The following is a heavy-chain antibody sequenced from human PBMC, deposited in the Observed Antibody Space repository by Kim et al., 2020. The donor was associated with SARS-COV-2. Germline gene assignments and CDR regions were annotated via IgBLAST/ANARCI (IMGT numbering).Heavy chain of an antibody. D-gene: IGHD5-18*01. CDR3: ARAEHSYGYVGFFDY. Sequence: SETLSLTCTVSGDSISSGYYYWSWIRQPAGKGLEWIGRIYVTGSTNYNPSLKSRVTISIDTSNKQFSLKLTSVAAADTALYYCARAEHSYGYVGFFDYGGQGTLVSVSS. J-gene: IGHJ4*02. V-gene: IGHV4-61*02. CDR2: IYVTGST. CDR1: GDSISSGYYY.